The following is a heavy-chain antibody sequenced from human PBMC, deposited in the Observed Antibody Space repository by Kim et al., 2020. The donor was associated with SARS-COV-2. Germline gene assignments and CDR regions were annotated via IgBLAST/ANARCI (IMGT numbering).Heavy chain of an antibody. Sequence: GESLKISCKGSGYSFTSYWISWVRQMPRKGLEWMGRIDPSDSYTNYSPSFQGHVTISADKSISTAYLQWSSLKASDTAMYYCARHFTAAGPFDYWGQGTLVTVSS. CDR1: GYSFTSYW. V-gene: IGHV5-10-1*01. D-gene: IGHD6-13*01. CDR3: ARHFTAAGPFDY. CDR2: IDPSDSYT. J-gene: IGHJ4*02.